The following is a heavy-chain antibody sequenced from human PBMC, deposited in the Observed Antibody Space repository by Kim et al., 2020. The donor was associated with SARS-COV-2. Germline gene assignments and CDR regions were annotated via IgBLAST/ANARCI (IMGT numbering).Heavy chain of an antibody. V-gene: IGHV3-30*15. D-gene: IGHD2-2*02. J-gene: IGHJ5*02. Sequence: KSRFTTSRDNSKNTLYLQMRSLRAEDTAVYYCARERWDIVVVPAAIGFDPWGQGTLVTVSS. CDR3: ARERWDIVVVPAAIGFDP.